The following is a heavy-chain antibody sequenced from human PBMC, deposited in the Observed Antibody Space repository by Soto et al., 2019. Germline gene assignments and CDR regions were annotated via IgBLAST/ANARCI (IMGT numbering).Heavy chain of an antibody. Sequence: QITLKESGPTLVKPTQTLTLTCSFSGFSLSTSGVGVGWIRQPPGKALEWLALIYWDDDKRYSPSLKSRLTIXKXLSKNQLFLIMTNMDPVDTATYYCAHDVIGAYGMDVWGQGTTVTVSS. D-gene: IGHD3-22*01. V-gene: IGHV2-5*02. CDR3: AHDVIGAYGMDV. J-gene: IGHJ6*02. CDR2: IYWDDDK. CDR1: GFSLSTSGVG.